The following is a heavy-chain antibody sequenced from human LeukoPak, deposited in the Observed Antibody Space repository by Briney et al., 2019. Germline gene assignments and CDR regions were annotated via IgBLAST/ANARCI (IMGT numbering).Heavy chain of an antibody. D-gene: IGHD6-13*01. CDR1: GFTFSSYA. CDR3: ARGRSSSWTLYFDY. V-gene: IGHV3-7*01. Sequence: GGSLRLSCAASGFTFSSYAMSWVRQAPGKGLEWVANIKQDGSEKYYVDSVKGRFTISRDNAKNSLYLQMNGLRAEDTAVYYSARGRSSSWTLYFDYWGQGTLVTVSS. CDR2: IKQDGSEK. J-gene: IGHJ4*02.